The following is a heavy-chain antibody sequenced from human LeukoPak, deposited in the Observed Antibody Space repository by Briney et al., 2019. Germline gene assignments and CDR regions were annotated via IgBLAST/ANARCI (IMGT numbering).Heavy chain of an antibody. V-gene: IGHV3-20*01. D-gene: IGHD3-10*01. CDR2: INWNGGST. Sequence: GGSLRLSCAAPGFTFDDYGMSWVRQAPGKGLEWVSGINWNGGSTGYADSVKGRFTISRDNAKNSLYLQMNSLRAEDTALYHCARARGVYGSGRYYYYYYMDVWGKGTTVTISS. J-gene: IGHJ6*03. CDR3: ARARGVYGSGRYYYYYYMDV. CDR1: GFTFDDYG.